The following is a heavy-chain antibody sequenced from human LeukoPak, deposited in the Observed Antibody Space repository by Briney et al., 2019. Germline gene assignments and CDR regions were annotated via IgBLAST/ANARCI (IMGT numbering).Heavy chain of an antibody. CDR1: GVSVSSYY. D-gene: IGHD6-19*01. J-gene: IGHJ3*02. CDR3: ARGLVLRQDDAFDI. V-gene: IGHV4-59*02. Sequence: PSETLSLTCTVSGVSVSSYYWSWIRQPPGKGLEWIGYIFYMGDTNYNPSLKRRVTISVDTSKNQFSLKLSSVTAADTAVYYCARGLVLRQDDAFDIWGQGTMVTVSS. CDR2: IFYMGDT.